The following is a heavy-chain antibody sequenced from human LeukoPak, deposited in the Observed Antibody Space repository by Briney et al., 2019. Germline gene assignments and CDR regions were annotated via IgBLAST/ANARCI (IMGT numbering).Heavy chain of an antibody. CDR3: ASLEGYYYDSSGTDAFDI. Sequence: GASVKVSCKASGYTFTSYGISWVRPAPGQGLGWMGWISAYNGNTNYAQKLQGRVTMTTDTSTSTAYMELRSLRSDDTAVYYCASLEGYYYDSSGTDAFDIWGQGTMVTVSS. V-gene: IGHV1-18*01. J-gene: IGHJ3*02. D-gene: IGHD3-22*01. CDR1: GYTFTSYG. CDR2: ISAYNGNT.